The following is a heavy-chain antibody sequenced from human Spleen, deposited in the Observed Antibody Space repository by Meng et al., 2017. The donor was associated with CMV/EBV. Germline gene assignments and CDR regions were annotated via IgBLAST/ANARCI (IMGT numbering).Heavy chain of an antibody. J-gene: IGHJ4*02. Sequence: ASVKVSCKASGYTFTSYGISWVRQAPGQGLELMGWISAYNGNTNYAQNLQGRVTMTTDTSTTTAYMGLRSLRSDDTAVYYCARGRVPSIWFGEFGLDYWGQGTLVTVSS. D-gene: IGHD3-10*01. V-gene: IGHV1-18*01. CDR3: ARGRVPSIWFGEFGLDY. CDR1: GYTFTSYG. CDR2: ISAYNGNT.